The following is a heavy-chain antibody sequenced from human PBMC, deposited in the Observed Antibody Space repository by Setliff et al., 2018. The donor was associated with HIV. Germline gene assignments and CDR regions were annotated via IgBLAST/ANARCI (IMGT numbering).Heavy chain of an antibody. D-gene: IGHD1-1*01. V-gene: IGHV1-18*01. CDR1: GYTFLNYG. Sequence: ASVKVSCKASGYTFLNYGISWVRQTPGRGLEWMAWINVGNGNTKTARKFQGRVTMTIDTSTSTAYLELRSLRSDDTAVYYCARVGPESLPYTWDDEADTFDIWGQGTMVTV. J-gene: IGHJ3*02. CDR2: INVGNGNT. CDR3: ARVGPESLPYTWDDEADTFDI.